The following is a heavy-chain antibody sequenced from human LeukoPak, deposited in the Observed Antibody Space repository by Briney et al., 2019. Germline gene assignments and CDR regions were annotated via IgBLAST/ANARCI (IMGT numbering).Heavy chain of an antibody. V-gene: IGHV3-48*02. CDR3: ARERWLQLLRYYGMDV. D-gene: IGHD5-24*01. J-gene: IGHJ6*02. CDR2: ISSSSSTI. CDR1: GFTFSSCS. Sequence: PGGSLRLSCAASGFTFSSCSMNWVRQAPGKGLEWVSYISSSSSTIYYADSVKGRFTISRDNAKNSLYLQMNSLRDEDTAVYYCARERWLQLLRYYGMDVWGQGTTATVSS.